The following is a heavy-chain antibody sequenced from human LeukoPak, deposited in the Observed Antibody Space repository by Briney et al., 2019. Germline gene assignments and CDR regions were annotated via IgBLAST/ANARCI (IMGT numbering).Heavy chain of an antibody. V-gene: IGHV4-38-2*02. Sequence: SETLSLTCAVSNYSITSGYFWGWIRQPPGKGLEWIVSIYHSGTTYYNPSLRNRVTLFVDTSKSQFSLKLTSLTAADTAVYYCARDGVFHDSDGYSFDYWGQGTLVTVSS. CDR2: IYHSGTT. D-gene: IGHD3-22*01. CDR3: ARDGVFHDSDGYSFDY. CDR1: NYSITSGYF. J-gene: IGHJ4*02.